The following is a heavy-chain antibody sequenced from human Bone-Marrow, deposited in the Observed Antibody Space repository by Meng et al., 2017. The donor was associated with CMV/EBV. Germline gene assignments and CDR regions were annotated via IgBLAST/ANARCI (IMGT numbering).Heavy chain of an antibody. V-gene: IGHV3-NL1*01. Sequence: GGFLRLSWAASGFTFSSYGMHWVRQAPGKGLEWVSVIYSGGSTYYADSVKGRFTISRDNSKNTLSLQMNSLRAEDTAVYYCASSPSSSSPSDYWGQGTLVTVSS. CDR2: IYSGGST. CDR1: GFTFSSYG. CDR3: ASSPSSSSPSDY. D-gene: IGHD6-13*01. J-gene: IGHJ4*02.